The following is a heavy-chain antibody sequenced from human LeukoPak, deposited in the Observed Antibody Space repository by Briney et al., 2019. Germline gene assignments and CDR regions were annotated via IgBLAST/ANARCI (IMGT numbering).Heavy chain of an antibody. Sequence: PGGSLRLSCAASGFTFSSYGMHWVRQAPGKGLEWVAFIRYGGSNTYYADSVKGRFTISRDNSKNTLYLQMNSLRAEDTAVYYCAKEIWRYYDSSGYSGDYWGQGTLVTVSS. CDR2: IRYGGSNT. V-gene: IGHV3-30*02. CDR1: GFTFSSYG. CDR3: AKEIWRYYDSSGYSGDY. D-gene: IGHD3-22*01. J-gene: IGHJ4*02.